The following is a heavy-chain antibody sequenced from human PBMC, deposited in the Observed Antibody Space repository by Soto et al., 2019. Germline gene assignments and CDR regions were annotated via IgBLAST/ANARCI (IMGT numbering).Heavy chain of an antibody. CDR1: GGTFNSHA. CDR3: ASPDPLESRASQLYYYYGMDV. CDR2: IIPIFGTA. V-gene: IGHV1-69*13. Sequence: VASVKVSCKASGGTFNSHAISWVRHAPGQGLEWMGGIIPIFGTANYAQKFQGRVTTTADESTSTAYMELSSLRSGDTAVYYCASPDPLESRASQLYYYYGMDVWGQGTTVTVSS. J-gene: IGHJ6*02.